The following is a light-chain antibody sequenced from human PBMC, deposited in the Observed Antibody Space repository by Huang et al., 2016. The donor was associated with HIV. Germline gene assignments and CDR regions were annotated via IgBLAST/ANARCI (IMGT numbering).Light chain of an antibody. CDR3: MQSLQIPWT. CDR1: QSLLHSNGYNV. CDR2: LGS. V-gene: IGKV2-28*01. Sequence: DIVMTQSPLSLPVTPGEPASIACRSNQSLLHSNGYNVLDWYLQKPGQSPQLLIYLGSSRASGVPDRFSGSGSGTDFTLKISRVEAEDVGVYYCMQSLQIPWTFGQGTTVEI. J-gene: IGKJ1*01.